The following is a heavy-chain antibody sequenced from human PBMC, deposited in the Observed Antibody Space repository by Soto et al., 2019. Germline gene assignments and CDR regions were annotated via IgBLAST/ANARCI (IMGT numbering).Heavy chain of an antibody. J-gene: IGHJ6*02. D-gene: IGHD6-13*01. V-gene: IGHV4-31*03. CDR1: GGSISSGGYY. CDR3: ARAMAGAAGPQSYYYGMDV. Sequence: LSLTCTVSGGSISSGGYYWRWIRQHPGKGLEWIGYIYYSGSTYYNPSLKSRVTIAVDTSKNQYSLKLISVAAADTAVYYCARAMAGAAGPQSYYYGMDVWGQGTTVTVSS. CDR2: IYYSGST.